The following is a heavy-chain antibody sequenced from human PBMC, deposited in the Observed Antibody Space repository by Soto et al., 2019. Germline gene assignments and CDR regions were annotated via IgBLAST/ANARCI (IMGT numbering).Heavy chain of an antibody. CDR3: ARRDLGNDAFDI. CDR2: MYYSGGT. CDR1: GGSVSSANYY. Sequence: QVQLQESGPGLVKPSETLSLTCTVSGGSVSSANYYWSWIRQPPGKGLEWIGYMYYSGGTNYNPSLKSRVTISVDTSNNQFSLKLRSVTAADTAVYYCARRDLGNDAFDIWGQGTMVTVSS. V-gene: IGHV4-61*01. J-gene: IGHJ3*02. D-gene: IGHD3-10*01.